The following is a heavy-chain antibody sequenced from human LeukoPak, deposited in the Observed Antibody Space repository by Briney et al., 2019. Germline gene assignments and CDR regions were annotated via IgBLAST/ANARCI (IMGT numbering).Heavy chain of an antibody. CDR2: INSDGSST. CDR3: AKVKTDILIPDS. CDR1: GFTFSSYW. Sequence: GGSLRLSCAASGFTFSSYWMHWVRQAPGKGLVWVSRINSDGSSTSYADSVKGRFTISRDNSKNTLYLQMNSLTSADTAVYYCAKVKTDILIPDSWGQGTLVTVSS. J-gene: IGHJ4*02. V-gene: IGHV3-74*01. D-gene: IGHD2-21*02.